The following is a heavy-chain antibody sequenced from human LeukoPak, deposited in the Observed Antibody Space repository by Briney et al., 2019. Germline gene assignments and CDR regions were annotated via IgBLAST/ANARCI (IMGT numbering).Heavy chain of an antibody. CDR1: GGSFSGYY. D-gene: IGHD2-15*01. V-gene: IGHV4-34*01. Sequence: PSETLSLTCAVYGGSFSGYYWSWIRQPPGKGLEWIGEINHSGSTNYNPSLKSRVTISVDTSKNQFSLKLSSMTAADTAVYYCARGKPAATPHVYYYYYGMDVWGQGTTVTVSS. CDR2: INHSGST. CDR3: ARGKPAATPHVYYYYYGMDV. J-gene: IGHJ6*02.